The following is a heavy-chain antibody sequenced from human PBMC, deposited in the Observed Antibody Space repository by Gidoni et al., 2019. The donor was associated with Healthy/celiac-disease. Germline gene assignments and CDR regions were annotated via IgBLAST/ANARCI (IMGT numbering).Heavy chain of an antibody. CDR1: GFTFSSCS. J-gene: IGHJ4*02. CDR2: ITSGSNAI. V-gene: IGHV3-48*02. D-gene: IGHD6-19*01. CDR3: AVAGTMNYDY. Sequence: EVQLVESGGGLVQPGGSLRPSCAPSGFTFSSCSMNWVRQAPGKGLEWVSYITSGSNAIYYADSVKDRFTISRDNAKSSLYLQMNSLRDEDTAVYYCAVAGTMNYDYWGQGTLVTVSS.